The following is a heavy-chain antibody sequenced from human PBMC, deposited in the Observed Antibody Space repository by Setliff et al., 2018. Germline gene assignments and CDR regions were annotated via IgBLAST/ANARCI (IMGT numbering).Heavy chain of an antibody. V-gene: IGHV3-23*01. CDR3: VRGFQGKNVGTFDS. CDR2: ISATGSNT. J-gene: IGHJ4*02. CDR1: GLTFNSYA. D-gene: IGHD1-7*01. Sequence: GGSLRLSCAASGLTFNSYAMSWVRQAPGRGLEWVSGISATGSNTYYADSVKGRFTISRDNSKNTLFLQMNSLRADDTAVYYCVRGFQGKNVGTFDSWGQGALVTVSS.